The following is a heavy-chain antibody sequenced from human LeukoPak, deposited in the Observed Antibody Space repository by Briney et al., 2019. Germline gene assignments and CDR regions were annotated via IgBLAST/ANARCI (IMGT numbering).Heavy chain of an antibody. CDR2: INAGNGHT. CDR3: ARGPTYCGGGSCSFFDY. J-gene: IGHJ4*02. D-gene: IGHD2-15*01. CDR1: GYNFTTYV. V-gene: IGHV1-3*01. Sequence: GASVKVSCKASGYNFTTYVMHWVRQAPGQRLEWMAWINAGNGHTRYSQKFQAGLTITRDTSASTVSMELSSLRSEDTAVYYCARGPTYCGGGSCSFFDYWGQGTLVTVSS.